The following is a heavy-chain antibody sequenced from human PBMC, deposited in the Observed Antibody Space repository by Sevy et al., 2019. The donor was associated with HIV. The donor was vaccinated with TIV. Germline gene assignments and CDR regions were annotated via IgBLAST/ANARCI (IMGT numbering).Heavy chain of an antibody. J-gene: IGHJ4*02. CDR1: GFTFSSYA. Sequence: GGSLRLSCAASGFTFSSYAMSWVRQAPGKGLEWVSYISNTGSSTYYADSVKGRFTMSRDNTKNSLYLQMNSLRAEDTAVYYCARDVPLFGTAHGGLDYWGQGTLVTVSS. CDR2: ISNTGSST. CDR3: ARDVPLFGTAHGGLDY. V-gene: IGHV3-48*03. D-gene: IGHD3-3*01.